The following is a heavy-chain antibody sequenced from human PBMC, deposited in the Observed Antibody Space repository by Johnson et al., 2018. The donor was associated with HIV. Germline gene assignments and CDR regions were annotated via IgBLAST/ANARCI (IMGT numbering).Heavy chain of an antibody. D-gene: IGHD3-9*01. V-gene: IGHV3-30-3*01. CDR3: ARDPYILTGYYNSDAFDI. CDR1: GFTFSSYA. Sequence: QVQLVESGGGVVQPGRSLRLSCAASGFTFSSYAMHWVRQAPGKGLEWVAVISYDGSNKYYADSVKGRFTISRDNSKNTLYLQMNSLRAEDTAVYYCARDPYILTGYYNSDAFDIWGQGTMVTVSS. CDR2: ISYDGSNK. J-gene: IGHJ3*02.